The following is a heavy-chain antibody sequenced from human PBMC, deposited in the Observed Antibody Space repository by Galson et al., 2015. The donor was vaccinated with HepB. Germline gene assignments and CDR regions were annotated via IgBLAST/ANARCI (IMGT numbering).Heavy chain of an antibody. J-gene: IGHJ6*02. Sequence: SLRLSCAASGFTFSNAWMSWVRQAPGKGLEWVGRIKSKTDGGTTDYAAPVKGRFTISRDDSKNTLYLQMNSLKTEDTAVYYCTTDPSGYGPFYGMDVWGQGTTVTVSS. V-gene: IGHV3-15*01. D-gene: IGHD2-2*03. CDR1: GFTFSNAW. CDR2: IKSKTDGGTT. CDR3: TTDPSGYGPFYGMDV.